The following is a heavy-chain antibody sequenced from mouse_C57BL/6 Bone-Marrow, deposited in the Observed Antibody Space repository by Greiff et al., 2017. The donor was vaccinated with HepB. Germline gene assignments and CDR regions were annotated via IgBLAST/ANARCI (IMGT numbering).Heavy chain of an antibody. D-gene: IGHD3-3*01. Sequence: QVHVKQPGAELVKPGASVKLSCKASGYTFTSYWMHWVKQRPGQGLEWIGMIHPNSGSTNYNEKFKSKATLTVDKSSSTAYMQLSSLTSEDSAVYYCSRRGTGWYFDVWGTGTTVTVSS. CDR3: SRRGTGWYFDV. CDR2: IHPNSGST. V-gene: IGHV1-64*01. J-gene: IGHJ1*03. CDR1: GYTFTSYW.